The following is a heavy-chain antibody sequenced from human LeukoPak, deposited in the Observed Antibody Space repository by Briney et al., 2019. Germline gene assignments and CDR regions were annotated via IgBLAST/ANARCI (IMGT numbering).Heavy chain of an antibody. CDR1: GYTFTSYG. V-gene: IGHV1-18*01. CDR2: ISAYNGNT. J-gene: IGHJ3*02. Sequence: ASVKVSCKASGYTFTSYGISWVRQAPGQGLEWMGWISAYNGNTNYARKLQGRVTMTTDTSTSTAYMELRSLRSDDTAVYYCARGGEFSSSWYRGAFDIWGQGTMVTVSS. CDR3: ARGGEFSSSWYRGAFDI. D-gene: IGHD6-13*01.